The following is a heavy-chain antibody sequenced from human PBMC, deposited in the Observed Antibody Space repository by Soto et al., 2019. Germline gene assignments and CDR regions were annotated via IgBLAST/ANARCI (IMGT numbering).Heavy chain of an antibody. Sequence: QVQLQESGPGLVKPSETLSLTCTVSGGSVSSGSYYWSWIRQPPGKGLEWIGYIYYSGSTNYNPSLPSRVTMSVDTAKNPFSLKLSSVTAADTAVYYCARSEQQLVFDYWGQGTLVTVSS. J-gene: IGHJ4*02. D-gene: IGHD6-13*01. CDR3: ARSEQQLVFDY. CDR2: IYYSGST. CDR1: GGSVSSGSYY. V-gene: IGHV4-61*01.